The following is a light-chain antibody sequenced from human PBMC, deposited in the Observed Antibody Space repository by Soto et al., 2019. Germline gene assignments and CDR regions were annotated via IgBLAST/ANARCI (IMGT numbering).Light chain of an antibody. Sequence: QSVLTQPASVSGSHGQSITISCTGTSSDVGGYNYVSWYQQHPGKAPKLMIFDVNNRPSGISNRFSGSKSGNTASLTISGLQAEDEADYYCFSYTSSGTMVFGGGTKLTVL. J-gene: IGLJ2*01. V-gene: IGLV2-14*03. CDR3: FSYTSSGTMV. CDR2: DVN. CDR1: SSDVGGYNY.